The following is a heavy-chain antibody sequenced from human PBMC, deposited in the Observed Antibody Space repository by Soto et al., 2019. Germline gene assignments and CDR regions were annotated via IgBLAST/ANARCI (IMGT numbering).Heavy chain of an antibody. Sequence: LRLSCAASVFTFSSYAMHWVRQAPGKGLEWVAVISYDGSNKYYADSVKGRFTIYRDNSKNTLYLQMNSLRAEDTAVYYCARDPSYYYDGWGHYWGQGTLVTVSS. D-gene: IGHD3-22*01. CDR3: ARDPSYYYDGWGHY. V-gene: IGHV3-30-3*01. CDR1: VFTFSSYA. CDR2: ISYDGSNK. J-gene: IGHJ4*02.